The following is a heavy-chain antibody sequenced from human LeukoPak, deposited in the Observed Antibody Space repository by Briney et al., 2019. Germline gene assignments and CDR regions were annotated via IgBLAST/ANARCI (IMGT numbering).Heavy chain of an antibody. Sequence: ASVKVSCKASGYTFTSYGISWVRQAPGQGLEWMGWISAYNGNTNYAQKLQGRVTMTTDTSTSTAYMELRSLRSDDTAVYYCARLAYCGGDCRNFDYWGQGTLVTVSS. CDR2: ISAYNGNT. D-gene: IGHD2-21*02. CDR1: GYTFTSYG. CDR3: ARLAYCGGDCRNFDY. J-gene: IGHJ4*02. V-gene: IGHV1-18*01.